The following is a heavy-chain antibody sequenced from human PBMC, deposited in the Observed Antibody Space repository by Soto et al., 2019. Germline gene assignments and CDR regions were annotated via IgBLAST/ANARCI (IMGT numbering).Heavy chain of an antibody. V-gene: IGHV1-3*01. J-gene: IGHJ3*02. D-gene: IGHD3-3*02. CDR2: INAGSGNT. Sequence: QAQLVQSGGEMKKPGASVKVSCKATGYTFSAYTMNWVRQAPGQSLEWMGWINAGSGNTKYSQNFQGRVSITRDTSASTVHMELTGLTSEDTAVYYCARDTETLGPRANDALDIWGQGTMVTVSS. CDR1: GYTFSAYT. CDR3: ARDTETLGPRANDALDI.